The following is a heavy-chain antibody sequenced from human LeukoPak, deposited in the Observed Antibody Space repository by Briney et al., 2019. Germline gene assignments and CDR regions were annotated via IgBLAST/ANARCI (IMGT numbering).Heavy chain of an antibody. J-gene: IGHJ4*02. V-gene: IGHV4-38-2*02. CDR1: GGSISSYY. Sequence: SETLSLTCTVSGGSISSYYWSWIRQPPGKGLEWIGSIYHSGSTYYNPSLKSRVAISVDTSKNQFSLKLSSVTAADTAVYYCARGPPRKYYYDSSGYLFDYWGQGTLVTVSS. CDR3: ARGPPRKYYYDSSGYLFDY. CDR2: IYHSGST. D-gene: IGHD3-22*01.